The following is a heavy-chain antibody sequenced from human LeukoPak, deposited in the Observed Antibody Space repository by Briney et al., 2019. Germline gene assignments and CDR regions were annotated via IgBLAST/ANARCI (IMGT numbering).Heavy chain of an antibody. D-gene: IGHD4/OR15-4a*01. V-gene: IGHV3-53*01. CDR3: ARRAGAYSHPYDY. Sequence: GGSLRLSCTVSGFTVSSNSMSWVRQAPGKGLEWVSFIYSGGNTHYSDSLKGRFTISRDNSKNTLYLQMDSLRVEDTAVYYCARRAGAYSHPYDYWGQGTLVTVSS. J-gene: IGHJ4*02. CDR1: GFTVSSNS. CDR2: IYSGGNT.